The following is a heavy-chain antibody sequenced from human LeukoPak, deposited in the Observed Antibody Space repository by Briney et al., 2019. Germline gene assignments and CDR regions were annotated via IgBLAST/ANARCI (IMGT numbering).Heavy chain of an antibody. CDR3: AGRALASVTHYMDV. CDR2: IYSGGKT. J-gene: IGHJ6*03. Sequence: GGSLRLSCAASGLIVCRSYMRWVGQAPGKGLEWVSVIYSGGKTYYADSVKGRFTISRDISKNTLYLQMNSLTAEDTAVYYCAGRALASVTHYMDVWGKGTTVTVSS. CDR1: GLIVCRSY. D-gene: IGHD3-3*02. V-gene: IGHV3-53*01.